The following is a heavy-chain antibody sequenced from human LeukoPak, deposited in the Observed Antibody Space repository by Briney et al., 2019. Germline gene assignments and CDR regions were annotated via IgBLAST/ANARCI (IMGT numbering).Heavy chain of an antibody. V-gene: IGHV1-69*06. J-gene: IGHJ6*03. CDR3: ARGRFIVVAGATSYYYCMDV. CDR2: IVPIFGTT. CDR1: GGTFNSYA. Sequence: SVKVSCKTSGGTFNSYAITWVRQAPGQGLEWVGRIVPIFGTTDYAQKFQDRVTFTADKSTGTAYMELRSLTSEDTAMYYCARGRFIVVAGATSYYYCMDVWGKGTTVIVS. D-gene: IGHD6-19*01.